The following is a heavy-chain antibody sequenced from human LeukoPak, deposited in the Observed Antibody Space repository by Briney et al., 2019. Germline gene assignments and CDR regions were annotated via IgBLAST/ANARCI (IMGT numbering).Heavy chain of an antibody. V-gene: IGHV3-7*01. Sequence: PGGSLRLSCAASGFTFSSYWMSWVRQAPGKGREGVANIKQDGSEKYYVDFVKGRFTISRDNAKNSLYLQMNSLRAEDTAVYYCARDRGIGSYHTYNWFDPWGQGTLVTVSS. CDR1: GFTFSSYW. CDR3: ARDRGIGSYHTYNWFDP. D-gene: IGHD1-26*01. J-gene: IGHJ5*02. CDR2: IKQDGSEK.